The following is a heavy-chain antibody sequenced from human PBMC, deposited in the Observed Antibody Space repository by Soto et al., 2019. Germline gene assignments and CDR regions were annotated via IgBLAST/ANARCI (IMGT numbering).Heavy chain of an antibody. J-gene: IGHJ4*02. CDR1: GGSISSYY. CDR3: AASGDYIWGGYRHPDRFDH. CDR2: IYYSGST. Sequence: SETLSLTCTVSGGSISSYYWSWIRQPPGKGLEWIGYIYYSGSTNYNPSPKSRVTISVDTSKNQFSLKLSSVTAADTAVYYCAASGDYIWGGYRHPDRFDHWGQGTLVTVSS. D-gene: IGHD3-16*02. V-gene: IGHV4-59*01.